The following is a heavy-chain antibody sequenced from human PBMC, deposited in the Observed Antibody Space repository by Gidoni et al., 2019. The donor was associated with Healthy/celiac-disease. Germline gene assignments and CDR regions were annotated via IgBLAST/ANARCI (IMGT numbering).Heavy chain of an antibody. CDR1: GDSVSSNSAA. V-gene: IGHV6-1*01. D-gene: IGHD3-3*01. CDR3: ARVGTTYYDFWSGYLRWFDP. J-gene: IGHJ5*02. Sequence: QVQLQQSGPGLVKPSQTLSLTCAISGDSVSSNSAAWNWIRQSPSRGLEWLGRTYYRSKWYNDYAVSVKSRITINPDTSKNQFSLQLNSVTPEDTAVYYCARVGTTYYDFWSGYLRWFDPWGQGTLVTVSS. CDR2: TYYRSKWYN.